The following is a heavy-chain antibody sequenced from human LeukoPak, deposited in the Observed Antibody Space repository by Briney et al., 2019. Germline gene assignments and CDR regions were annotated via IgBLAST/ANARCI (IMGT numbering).Heavy chain of an antibody. D-gene: IGHD3-22*01. V-gene: IGHV1-18*01. CDR1: GYTFTSYG. Sequence: GASVKVSCKASGYTFTSYGISWVRQAPGQGLEWMGWISAYNGNTNYAQKLQGRVTMTTDTSTSTAYMELRSLRSDDTAVYYCARLDITMIVVPLGAFDIWGQGTMVTVSS. J-gene: IGHJ3*02. CDR2: ISAYNGNT. CDR3: ARLDITMIVVPLGAFDI.